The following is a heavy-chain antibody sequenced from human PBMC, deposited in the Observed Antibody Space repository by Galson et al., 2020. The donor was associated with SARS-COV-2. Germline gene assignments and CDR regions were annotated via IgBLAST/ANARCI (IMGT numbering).Heavy chain of an antibody. Sequence: ASVKVSCKASGYTFTSYAMNWVRQAPGQGLEWMGWINTNTGNPTYAQGFTGRFVFSLDTSVSTAYLQISSLKAEDTAVYYCARVSVWYDSSGGYDAFDIWGQGTMVTVGS. CDR1: GYTFTSYA. D-gene: IGHD3-22*01. J-gene: IGHJ3*02. V-gene: IGHV7-4-1*02. CDR2: INTNTGNP. CDR3: ARVSVWYDSSGGYDAFDI.